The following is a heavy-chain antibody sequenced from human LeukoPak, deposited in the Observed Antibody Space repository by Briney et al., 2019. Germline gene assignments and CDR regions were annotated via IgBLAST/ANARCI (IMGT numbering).Heavy chain of an antibody. V-gene: IGHV3-33*06. J-gene: IGHJ4*02. CDR3: AKDAHSGYDNGAFDY. CDR1: GFTFSSYG. CDR2: IWYDGSNK. Sequence: PGGSLRLSCAASGFTFSSYGMHWVRQAPGKGLEWVAVIWYDGSNKYYADSVKGRFTISRDNSKNTLYLQMNSLRAEDTAVYCCAKDAHSGYDNGAFDYWGQGTLVTVSS. D-gene: IGHD5-12*01.